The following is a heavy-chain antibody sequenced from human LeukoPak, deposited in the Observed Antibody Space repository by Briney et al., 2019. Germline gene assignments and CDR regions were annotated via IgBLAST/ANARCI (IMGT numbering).Heavy chain of an antibody. J-gene: IGHJ6*03. D-gene: IGHD3-10*01. V-gene: IGHV7-4-1*02. Sequence: ASVKVSCKASGYTFTSYAMNWVRQASGQGLEWMGWINTNTGNPTYAQGFTGRFVFSLDTSVSTAYLQISSLKAEDTAVYYCARFAFGENYYYYMDVWGKGTTVTVSS. CDR3: ARFAFGENYYYYMDV. CDR2: INTNTGNP. CDR1: GYTFTSYA.